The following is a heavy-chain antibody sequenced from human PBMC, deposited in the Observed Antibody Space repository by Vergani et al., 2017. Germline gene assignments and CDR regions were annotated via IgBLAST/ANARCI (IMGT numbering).Heavy chain of an antibody. Sequence: EVQLVESGGGLVQPGRSLTLSCTASGFTFGDYAMSWVRQAPGKGLEWVGFIRSKAYGGTTEYAASVKGRFTISRDDSKSIAYLQMNSLKTEDTAVYYCTRDKSPYYDILTGPYYFDYWGQGTLVTVSS. V-gene: IGHV3-49*04. J-gene: IGHJ4*02. CDR2: IRSKAYGGTT. D-gene: IGHD3-9*01. CDR3: TRDKSPYYDILTGPYYFDY. CDR1: GFTFGDYA.